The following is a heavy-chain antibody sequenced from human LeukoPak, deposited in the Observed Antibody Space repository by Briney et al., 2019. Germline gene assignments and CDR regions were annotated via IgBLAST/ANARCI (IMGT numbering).Heavy chain of an antibody. D-gene: IGHD3-10*01. CDR2: INPNSGGT. Sequence: GASVKVSCKASGYTFTSYGISWVRQAPGQGLEWMGWINPNSGGTNYAQKFQGRVTMTRDTSISTAYMELSRLRSDDTAVYYCARVLLWFGELKNWFDPWGQGTLVTVSS. J-gene: IGHJ5*02. CDR3: ARVLLWFGELKNWFDP. V-gene: IGHV1-2*02. CDR1: GYTFTSYG.